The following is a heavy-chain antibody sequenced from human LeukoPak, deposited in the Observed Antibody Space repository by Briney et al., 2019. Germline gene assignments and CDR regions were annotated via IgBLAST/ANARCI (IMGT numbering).Heavy chain of an antibody. V-gene: IGHV3-7*01. CDR3: ARDANAYYDVLTGYFGYYYYYYMDV. CDR2: IKQDGSEE. Sequence: GGSLRLACAASGFTFSTYWMSWVRQAPGKGLEWVANIKQDGSEEYYVDSVKGRFTISRDNAKNSLYLQLNSLRAEDTAVYYCARDANAYYDVLTGYFGYYYYYYMDVWGRGTTVTISS. J-gene: IGHJ6*03. CDR1: GFTFSTYW. D-gene: IGHD3-9*01.